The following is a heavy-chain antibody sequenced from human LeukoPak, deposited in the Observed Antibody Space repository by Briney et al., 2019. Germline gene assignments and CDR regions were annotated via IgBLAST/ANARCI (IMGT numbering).Heavy chain of an antibody. Sequence: SETLSLTCTVSGGSISSSSYYWGWIRQPPGKGLEWIGSIYYSGSTYYNPSLKSRVTISVDTSKNQLSLKLSSVTAADTAVYYCARAGYGNFDYWGQGTLVTVSS. D-gene: IGHD5-18*01. V-gene: IGHV4-39*01. CDR1: GGSISSSSYY. CDR3: ARAGYGNFDY. CDR2: IYYSGST. J-gene: IGHJ4*02.